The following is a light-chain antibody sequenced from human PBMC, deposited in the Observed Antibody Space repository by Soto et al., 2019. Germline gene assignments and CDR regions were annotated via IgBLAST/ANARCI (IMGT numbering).Light chain of an antibody. CDR2: DTS. Sequence: QAVVTQEPSLTVSPGGTVTLTCGSSTGSVTSGHYPYWFQQKAGQAPRTLIYDTSNRHSWTPARFSGSLLGGKAALTLSGAQPEDEAEYYCLLSYSGARIFGGGTKVTVL. CDR1: TGSVTSGHY. CDR3: LLSYSGARI. V-gene: IGLV7-46*01. J-gene: IGLJ2*01.